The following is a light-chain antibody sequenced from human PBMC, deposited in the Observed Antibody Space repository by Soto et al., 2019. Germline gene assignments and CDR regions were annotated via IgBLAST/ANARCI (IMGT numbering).Light chain of an antibody. Sequence: QSALTQPASVSGSPGQSITISCTGTRSDVGSYDVVSWYQQYPGKAPRLIIYEGSERPSGDSNRFSGSKSGNSASVTISGLQAEDEAEYYFCSCAGSRVVFGGGTQVTVL. V-gene: IGLV2-23*01. CDR1: RSDVGSYDV. J-gene: IGLJ2*01. CDR3: CSCAGSRVV. CDR2: EGS.